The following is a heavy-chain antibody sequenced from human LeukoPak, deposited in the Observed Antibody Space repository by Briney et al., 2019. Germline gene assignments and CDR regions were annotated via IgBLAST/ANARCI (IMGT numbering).Heavy chain of an antibody. CDR1: GFTVSSNY. CDR3: AKDSYYGSVPYYYYGMDV. CDR2: IYSGGST. J-gene: IGHJ6*02. V-gene: IGHV3-53*01. D-gene: IGHD3-10*01. Sequence: GGSLRLSCAASGFTVSSNYMNWVRQAPGKGLEWVSVIYSGGSTYYADSVKGRFTISRDNSKNTLYLQMNSLRAEDTAVYYCAKDSYYGSVPYYYYGMDVWGQGTTVTVSS.